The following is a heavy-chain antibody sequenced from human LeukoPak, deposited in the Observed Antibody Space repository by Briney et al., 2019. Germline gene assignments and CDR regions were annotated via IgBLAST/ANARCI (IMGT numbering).Heavy chain of an antibody. CDR3: ARGGIRPVAAAANDY. Sequence: ASVKVSCKASGYTFTSYDTNWVPQAPGQGLEWLGWRNPNSGNTGYAQKFQGRVTMTMNTSISTAYMELSSLRSEDTAVYYCARGGIRPVAAAANDYWGQGTLVTVSS. J-gene: IGHJ4*02. V-gene: IGHV1-8*01. D-gene: IGHD6-13*01. CDR2: RNPNSGNT. CDR1: GYTFTSYD.